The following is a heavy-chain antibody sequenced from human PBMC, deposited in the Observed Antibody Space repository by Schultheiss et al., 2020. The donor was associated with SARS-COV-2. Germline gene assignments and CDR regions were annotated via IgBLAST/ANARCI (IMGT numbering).Heavy chain of an antibody. D-gene: IGHD3-22*01. Sequence: SETLSLTCAVYGGSFSGYYWGWIRQPPGKGLEWIGYIYYSGSTNYNPSLKSRVTISVDTSKNQFSLKLSSVTAADTAVYYCARVDYYDSSGYYGIFDYWGQGTLVTVSS. CDR3: ARVDYYDSSGYYGIFDY. CDR1: GGSFSGYY. CDR2: IYYSGST. J-gene: IGHJ4*02. V-gene: IGHV4-59*01.